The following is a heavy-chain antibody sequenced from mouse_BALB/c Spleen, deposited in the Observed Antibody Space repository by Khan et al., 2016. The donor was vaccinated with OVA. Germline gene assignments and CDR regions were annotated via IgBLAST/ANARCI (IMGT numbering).Heavy chain of an antibody. J-gene: IGHJ3*01. CDR3: AREWASWFAY. V-gene: IGHV1-18*01. CDR1: GYTFTDYN. Sequence: VRLQQSGPELVKPGASVKIPCKASGYTFTDYNIDWVKQSHGKSLEWIGDINPNNGGTIYNQKFTGKATLTVDKSSSTAYMELHSLTSEDTAVYYCAREWASWFAYWGQGTLVTGSA. CDR2: INPNNGGT.